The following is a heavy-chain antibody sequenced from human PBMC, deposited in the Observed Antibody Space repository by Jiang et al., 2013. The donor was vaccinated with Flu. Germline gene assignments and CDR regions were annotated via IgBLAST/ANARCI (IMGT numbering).Heavy chain of an antibody. CDR2: IIPILGIA. D-gene: IGHD1-26*01. Sequence: SSYTISWVRQAPGQGLEWMGRIIPILGIANYAQKFQGRVTITADKSTSTAYMELSSLRSEDTAVYYCARAVEGATDYGMDVWGQGTAVTVSS. CDR1: SSYT. V-gene: IGHV1-69*02. CDR3: ARAVEGATDYGMDV. J-gene: IGHJ6*02.